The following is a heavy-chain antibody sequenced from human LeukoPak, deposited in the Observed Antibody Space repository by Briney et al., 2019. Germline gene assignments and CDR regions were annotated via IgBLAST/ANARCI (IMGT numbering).Heavy chain of an antibody. CDR1: GYSISSGYY. CDR3: ARDRWGAFDI. D-gene: IGHD3-16*01. J-gene: IGHJ3*02. V-gene: IGHV4-38-2*02. Sequence: PSETLSLTCAVSGYSISSGYYWGWIRQPPGKGLEWIGSIYHSGSTYYNPSLKSRVTISVDTSKNQFSLKLSSVTAADTAVYYCARDRWGAFDIWGQGTMVTVSS. CDR2: IYHSGST.